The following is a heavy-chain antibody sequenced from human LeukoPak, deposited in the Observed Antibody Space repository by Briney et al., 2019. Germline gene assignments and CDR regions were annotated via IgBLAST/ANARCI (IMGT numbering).Heavy chain of an antibody. Sequence: GGSLRLSCAASGSTFSNYAMSWVRQAPGKGLEWVSSITHSGGSTFYADSVKGRFTISRDNSKNTLFLQMNSLRAEDTAVYYCAKGGARPTGYYYYMDVWGKGTTVTVSS. CDR2: ITHSGGST. V-gene: IGHV3-23*01. CDR3: AKGGARPTGYYYYMDV. J-gene: IGHJ6*03. CDR1: GSTFSNYA.